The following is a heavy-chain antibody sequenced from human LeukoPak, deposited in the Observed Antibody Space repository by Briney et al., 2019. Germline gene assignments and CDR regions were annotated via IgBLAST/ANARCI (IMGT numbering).Heavy chain of an antibody. CDR1: GGSFSGYY. D-gene: IGHD3-10*01. J-gene: IGHJ6*03. CDR3: ARVIPSSGVGYMDV. Sequence: PSETLSLTCAVYGGSFSGYYWSWIRQPPGKGLEWIGEINHSGSTNYNPSLKSRVTISVDTSKNQFSLKLSSVTAADTAVYYCARVIPSSGVGYMDVWGKGTTVTVSS. CDR2: INHSGST. V-gene: IGHV4-34*01.